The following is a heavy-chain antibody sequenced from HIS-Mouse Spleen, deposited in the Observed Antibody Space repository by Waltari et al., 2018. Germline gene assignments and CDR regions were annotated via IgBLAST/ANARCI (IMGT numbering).Heavy chain of an antibody. CDR1: GGSISSYY. Sequence: QVQLQESGPGLVKPSETLSLTCTVSGGSISSYYWSWIRQPPGKGLEWIGYIYYSGSTYYNPSLKSRVTISVDTSKNQFSLKLSSVTAADTAVYYCARTRGYWYFDLWGRGTLVTVSS. CDR3: ARTRGYWYFDL. V-gene: IGHV4-59*08. CDR2: IYYSGST. J-gene: IGHJ2*01. D-gene: IGHD3-10*01.